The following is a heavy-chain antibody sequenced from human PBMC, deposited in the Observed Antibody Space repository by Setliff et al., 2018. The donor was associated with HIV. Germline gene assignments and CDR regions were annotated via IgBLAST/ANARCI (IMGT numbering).Heavy chain of an antibody. J-gene: IGHJ2*01. V-gene: IGHV4-34*01. D-gene: IGHD2-2*01. CDR2: INHSGST. CDR3: ARGPAEWQIVVVPAAHWYFDL. Sequence: SEALSLTCAVYGGSFSGYYWNWIRQSPGKGLEWIGEINHSGSTNYNPSLKSRITISVDTSKKQFSLKLNSVTAADTAVYYCARGPAEWQIVVVPAAHWYFDLWGRGTLVTVSS. CDR1: GGSFSGYY.